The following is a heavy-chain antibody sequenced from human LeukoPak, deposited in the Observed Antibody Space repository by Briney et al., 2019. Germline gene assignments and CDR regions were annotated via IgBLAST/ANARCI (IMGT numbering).Heavy chain of an antibody. CDR1: GFSVSTSG. Sequence: GGSLRLSCTVSGFSVSTSGMSWVRQARGKGLQTISAISVDGESAYYADSVKGRFTISRDNSKNTLYLQMNSLRVEDTAVYYCAQGYSSGWYPHWGQGSLVSVSS. CDR3: AQGYSSGWYPH. V-gene: IGHV3-23*01. CDR2: ISVDGESA. D-gene: IGHD6-19*01. J-gene: IGHJ4*02.